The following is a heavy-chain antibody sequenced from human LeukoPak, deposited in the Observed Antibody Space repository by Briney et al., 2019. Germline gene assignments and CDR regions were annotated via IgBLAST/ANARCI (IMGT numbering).Heavy chain of an antibody. Sequence: GGSLRLSCAASGFTFTKNDMSWIRQAPGKGLQWLSYISSSGTTKYYADSVKGRFTISRDNAKNSLYLQMSSLRAADTAVYYCARRVLRYFDWLSTYLDYWGQGTLVTVSS. CDR3: ARRVLRYFDWLSTYLDY. V-gene: IGHV3-11*04. J-gene: IGHJ4*02. D-gene: IGHD3-9*01. CDR2: ISSSGTTK. CDR1: GFTFTKND.